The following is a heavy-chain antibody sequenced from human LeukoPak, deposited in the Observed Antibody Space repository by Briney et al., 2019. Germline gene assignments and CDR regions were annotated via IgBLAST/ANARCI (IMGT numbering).Heavy chain of an antibody. CDR3: ASRGVWYCTNGVCPGNDY. J-gene: IGHJ4*02. D-gene: IGHD2-8*01. CDR1: GGSISSYY. V-gene: IGHV4-34*01. Sequence: SETLSLTCTVSGGSISSYYWSWIRQPPGKGLEWIGEINHSGSTNYNPSLKSRVIISVDTSKNQFSLKLSSVTAADTAVYYCASRGVWYCTNGVCPGNDYWGQGTLVTVSS. CDR2: INHSGST.